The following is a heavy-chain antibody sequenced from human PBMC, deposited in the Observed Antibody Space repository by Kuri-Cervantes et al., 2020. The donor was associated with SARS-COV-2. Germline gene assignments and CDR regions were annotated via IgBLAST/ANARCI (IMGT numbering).Heavy chain of an antibody. V-gene: IGHV3-30*02. J-gene: IGHJ4*02. CDR3: ANSFYDTSSVPRLDY. D-gene: IGHD2/OR15-2a*01. Sequence: GGSLRLSCAASGFTFSSYGMHWVRQAPGKGLEWVAFIRYDGSNKYYADSVKGRFTISRDNSKNTLYLQMNSLRAEDTAVYYCANSFYDTSSVPRLDYWGQGTLVTVSS. CDR2: IRYDGSNK. CDR1: GFTFSSYG.